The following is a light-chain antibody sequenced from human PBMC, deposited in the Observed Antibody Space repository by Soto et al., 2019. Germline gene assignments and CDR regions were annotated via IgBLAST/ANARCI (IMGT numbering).Light chain of an antibody. J-gene: IGKJ2*01. V-gene: IGKV1-5*03. CDR1: QTISSW. Sequence: QMNQSPSTLSSSVGDRVTITCRASQTISSWLAWYQQKPGKAPKVLIYKASNLESGVPSRFSGSESGTEFTLTISNLQPDDFATYYCQQYNVYPYTFGQGTKLEIK. CDR2: KAS. CDR3: QQYNVYPYT.